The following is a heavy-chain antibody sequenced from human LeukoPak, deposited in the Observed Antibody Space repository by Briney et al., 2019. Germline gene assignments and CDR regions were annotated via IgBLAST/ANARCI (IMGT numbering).Heavy chain of an antibody. Sequence: SETLSLTCTVSGGSISSYYWSWIRQPPGKGLEWIGYIYYSGSTNYNPSLKSRVTISVDTSKNQFSLKLSSVTAADTAVYYCARAIAVAGTPPYRFDPWGQGTLVTVSS. D-gene: IGHD6-19*01. CDR1: GGSISSYY. CDR2: IYYSGST. CDR3: ARAIAVAGTPPYRFDP. V-gene: IGHV4-59*01. J-gene: IGHJ5*02.